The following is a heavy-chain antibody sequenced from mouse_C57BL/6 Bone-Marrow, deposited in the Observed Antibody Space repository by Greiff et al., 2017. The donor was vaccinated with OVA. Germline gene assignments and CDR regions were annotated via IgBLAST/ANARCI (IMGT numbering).Heavy chain of an antibody. CDR1: GIDFSSYW. CDR3: ARGITTGWYFDV. V-gene: IGHV4-1*01. J-gene: IGHJ1*03. Sequence: EVQRVESGGGLVQPGGSLKLSCAASGIDFSSYWMSWVRRAPEQGLEWIGEINPDSSTIKYAPSLKDKSIISRDTATNTTYLQMSKVRAEDTALNYWARGITTGWYFDVWGTGTTVTVSS. D-gene: IGHD1-1*01. CDR2: INPDSSTI.